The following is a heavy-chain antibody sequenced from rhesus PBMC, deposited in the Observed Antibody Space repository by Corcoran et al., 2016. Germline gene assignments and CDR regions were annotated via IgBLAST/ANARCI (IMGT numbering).Heavy chain of an antibody. Sequence: VQLQESGPGLVKPSETLSLTCAVSGGSISDDYYWSWIRQPPGKGLEWIGYSYGSGGGTNYNPSLKNRVTSSIATAKNQFSLKLSSVTAADTAVYYWARDRGRYYNIWTGSFDYWGQGVLVTVSS. CDR3: ARDRGRYYNIWTGSFDY. D-gene: IGHD3-3*01. J-gene: IGHJ4*01. V-gene: IGHV4-106*01. CDR1: GGSISDDYY. CDR2: SYGSGGGT.